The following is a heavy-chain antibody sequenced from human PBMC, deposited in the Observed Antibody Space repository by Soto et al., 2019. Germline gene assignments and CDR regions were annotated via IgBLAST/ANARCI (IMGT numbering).Heavy chain of an antibody. V-gene: IGHV5-51*01. J-gene: IGHJ6*04. CDR3: ARGNKMVDVK. CDR1: GYIFTSYF. Sequence: GDSLNISCKFSGYIFTSYFIVFVRQMPGKGLEWMGIIYPGDSDTRYSPSFQGQVTISADKSISTAYLQWSSLKASDTAMHYCARGNKMVDVKWGKGNMVNVSS. D-gene: IGHD2-8*01. CDR2: IYPGDSDT.